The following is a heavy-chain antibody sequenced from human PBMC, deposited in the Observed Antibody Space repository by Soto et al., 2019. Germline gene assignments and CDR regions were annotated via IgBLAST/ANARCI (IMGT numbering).Heavy chain of an antibody. Sequence: QVQLVESGGGVVQPGRSLRLSCAASGFTFSSYGMHWVRQAPGKGLEWVAVIWYDGSNKYYADSVKGRFTISRDNSKNTLYLQMNSLRAEDTAVYYCARGGPEDFWSGYFTNADYWGQGTLVTVSS. V-gene: IGHV3-33*01. D-gene: IGHD3-3*01. J-gene: IGHJ4*02. CDR3: ARGGPEDFWSGYFTNADY. CDR1: GFTFSSYG. CDR2: IWYDGSNK.